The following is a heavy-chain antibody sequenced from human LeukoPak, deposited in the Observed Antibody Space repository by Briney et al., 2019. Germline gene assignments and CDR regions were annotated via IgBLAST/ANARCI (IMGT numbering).Heavy chain of an antibody. J-gene: IGHJ4*02. D-gene: IGHD6-19*01. CDR2: INPDSGGT. V-gene: IGHV1-2*06. Sequence: ASVWVSCKASGYTFSDYYIHWVRQAPGQGLEWMGRINPDSGGTNYAPTFQGRVTMTRDTSISTVYMSLRRLRSDDTAVYHCARDLEQWFRQRDYWGQGTLVTVPS. CDR1: GYTFSDYY. CDR3: ARDLEQWFRQRDY.